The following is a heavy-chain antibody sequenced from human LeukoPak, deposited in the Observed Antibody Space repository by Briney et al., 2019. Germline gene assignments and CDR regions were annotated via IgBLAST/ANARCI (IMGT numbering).Heavy chain of an antibody. V-gene: IGHV3-30*03. CDR1: GFTFSSYG. J-gene: IGHJ4*02. D-gene: IGHD5-12*01. CDR3: AIRGYSGYDVDY. CDR2: ISYDGSNK. Sequence: GGSLRLSCAASGFTFSSYGMHRVRQAPGKGLEWVAVISYDGSNKYYADSVKGRFTISRDNSKNTLYLQMNSLRAEDTAVYYCAIRGYSGYDVDYWGQGTLVTVSS.